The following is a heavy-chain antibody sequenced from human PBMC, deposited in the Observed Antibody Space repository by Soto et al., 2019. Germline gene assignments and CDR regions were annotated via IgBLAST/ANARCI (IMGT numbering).Heavy chain of an antibody. CDR3: ARLVTSTAYFYHGLDV. J-gene: IGHJ6*02. Sequence: PSETLSLTCAVYGESFNGYYWCWIRQPPGKGLEWIGEINHSGSTNYNPSLKSRVIISVDTSKNQFSLKVSSVTAADTAVYYCARLVTSTAYFYHGLDVWGQGTTVTVSS. CDR1: GESFNGYY. D-gene: IGHD2-21*02. V-gene: IGHV4-34*01. CDR2: INHSGST.